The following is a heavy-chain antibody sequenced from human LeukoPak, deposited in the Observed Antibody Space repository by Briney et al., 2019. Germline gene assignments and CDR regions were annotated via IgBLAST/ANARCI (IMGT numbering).Heavy chain of an antibody. CDR3: ARALPATLYNWNDAKDAFDI. CDR1: GFTFDDYA. V-gene: IGHV3-43*02. J-gene: IGHJ3*02. Sequence: GGSLRLSCAASGFTFDDYAMHWVRHAPGKGLEWVSLISGDGGRTYYADSAKGRFTISRDNSKNSLYLQRNSLRTADPALYYCARALPATLYNWNDAKDAFDIWGQGTMVTVSS. D-gene: IGHD1-20*01. CDR2: ISGDGGRT.